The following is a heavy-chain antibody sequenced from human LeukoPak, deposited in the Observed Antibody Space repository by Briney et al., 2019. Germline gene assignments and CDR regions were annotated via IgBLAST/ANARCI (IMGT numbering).Heavy chain of an antibody. CDR1: GGSISSDHYY. V-gene: IGHV4-61*02. Sequence: SETLSLTCTVSGGSISSDHYYWNWIRQPAGKGLEWIGRIYTGGSTNYNPSLKSRVNISIDTSKKQFSLKLSSVTAADTAVYYCARDSFDGSGYRPFDFWGQGTLVTVSS. CDR3: ARDSFDGSGYRPFDF. CDR2: IYTGGST. J-gene: IGHJ4*02. D-gene: IGHD3-22*01.